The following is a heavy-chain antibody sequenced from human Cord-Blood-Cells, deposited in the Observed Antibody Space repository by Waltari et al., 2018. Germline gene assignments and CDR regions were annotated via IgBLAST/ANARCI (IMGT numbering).Heavy chain of an antibody. CDR1: GGTFSSYA. V-gene: IGHV1-69*09. CDR3: ARGVGIWYFDL. D-gene: IGHD2-21*01. Sequence: QVQLVQSGAEVKKPGSSVKVSCKASGGTFSSYAISWVRQAPGQGLEWMGRSIPILGIANYARKFQGRCTITADKSTSTAYMELRSLRSEDTAVYYCARGVGIWYFDLWGRGTLVTVSS. J-gene: IGHJ2*01. CDR2: SIPILGIA.